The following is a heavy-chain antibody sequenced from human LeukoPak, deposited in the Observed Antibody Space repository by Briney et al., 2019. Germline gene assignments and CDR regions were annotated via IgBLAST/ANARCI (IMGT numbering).Heavy chain of an antibody. CDR1: GFSFNSYW. CDR2: IDPAGTNT. Sequence: GGSLRLSCAASGFSFNSYWMTWVRQPPGRGLEWVANIDPAGTNTYYVDPVKGRFTISRDNAKNLVYLQMNTLRAEDTAVYSCGRFGYVAGIDLWGQGTLVTVSS. J-gene: IGHJ4*02. D-gene: IGHD6-19*01. V-gene: IGHV3-7*01. CDR3: GRFGYVAGIDL.